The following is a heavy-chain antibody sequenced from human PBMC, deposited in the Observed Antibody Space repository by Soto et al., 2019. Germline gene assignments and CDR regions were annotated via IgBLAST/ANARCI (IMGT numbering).Heavy chain of an antibody. CDR1: GGTFSSYA. CDR3: ARVRGSGSSGDYYYYGMDV. D-gene: IGHD3-10*01. CDR2: IIPIFGTA. Sequence: SVKVSCKASGGTFSSYAISWVRQAPGQGLEWMGGIIPIFGTANYAQKFQGRVTITADESTSTAYMELSSLRSEDTAVYYCARVRGSGSSGDYYYYGMDVWGQGTTVTVSS. J-gene: IGHJ6*02. V-gene: IGHV1-69*13.